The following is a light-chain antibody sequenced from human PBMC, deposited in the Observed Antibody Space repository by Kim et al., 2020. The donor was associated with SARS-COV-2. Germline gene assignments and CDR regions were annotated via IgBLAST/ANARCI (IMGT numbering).Light chain of an antibody. CDR3: QKYNSALGWA. Sequence: DIQMTQSPSSLSASVGDRVTITCRASQDISNYLAWYQQKPGKGPKVLIYSASTLQSGVPSRFSGSGSGTEFTLTISSLQPEDVATYYCQKYNSALGWAFGQGTKVEIK. CDR2: SAS. J-gene: IGKJ1*01. CDR1: QDISNY. V-gene: IGKV1-27*01.